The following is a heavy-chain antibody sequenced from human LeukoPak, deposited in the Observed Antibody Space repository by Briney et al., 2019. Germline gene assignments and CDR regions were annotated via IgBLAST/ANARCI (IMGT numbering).Heavy chain of an antibody. CDR3: ARPGVGAIYYFDS. CDR2: IYPPDSDT. CDR1: GYTFSKYW. Sequence: GESLKISCHGSGYTFSKYWIGWVRQVPGKGLEWMGIIYPPDSDTKYSPSFRGQVTMSVDESTDTAYLQWNSLKASDTAMYYCARPGVGAIYYFDSWGQGTLVTVSS. J-gene: IGHJ4*02. V-gene: IGHV5-51*01. D-gene: IGHD1-26*01.